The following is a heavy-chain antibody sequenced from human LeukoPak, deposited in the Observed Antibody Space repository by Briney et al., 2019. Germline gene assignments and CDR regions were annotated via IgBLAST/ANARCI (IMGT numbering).Heavy chain of an antibody. D-gene: IGHD3-10*01. Sequence: GGSLRLSCAASGFTFSSYWMSWVRQAPGKGLEWVANINQDGNEKYYVDSVKGRFTISRDNAKNSLYLQMNSLRPEDTAVYYCATSYYYGSGSYIPLIYWGQGTLVTVSS. V-gene: IGHV3-7*01. CDR2: INQDGNEK. J-gene: IGHJ4*02. CDR3: ATSYYYGSGSYIPLIY. CDR1: GFTFSSYW.